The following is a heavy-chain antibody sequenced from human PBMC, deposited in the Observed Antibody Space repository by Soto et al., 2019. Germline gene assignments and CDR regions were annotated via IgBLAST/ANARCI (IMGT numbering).Heavy chain of an antibody. V-gene: IGHV4-59*01. CDR1: VGSISTNY. Sequence: PSETLSLTCTVSVGSISTNYWTWIRQPPGKGLEWVGFIYYSGNTNYNPSLKSRVPISVDTSKNQFSLKLRSVTAADTAVYYCARVTRYGDTGGLDPWGQGIMVTVSS. J-gene: IGHJ5*02. CDR2: IYYSGNT. D-gene: IGHD4-17*01. CDR3: ARVTRYGDTGGLDP.